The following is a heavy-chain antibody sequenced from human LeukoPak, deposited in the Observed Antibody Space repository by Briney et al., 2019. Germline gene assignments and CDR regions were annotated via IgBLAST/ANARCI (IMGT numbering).Heavy chain of an antibody. V-gene: IGHV4-61*02. D-gene: IGHD2-2*01. CDR2: IYTSGST. J-gene: IGHJ3*02. CDR1: GGSISSGSYY. CDR3: AREKGAPDDAFDI. Sequence: SETLSLTCTVSGGSISSGSYYWSWIRQPAGKGLEWIGRIYTSGSTNYNPSLKSRVTISVDTSKNQFSLKLSSVTAADTAVYYCAREKGAPDDAFDIWGQGTMVTVSS.